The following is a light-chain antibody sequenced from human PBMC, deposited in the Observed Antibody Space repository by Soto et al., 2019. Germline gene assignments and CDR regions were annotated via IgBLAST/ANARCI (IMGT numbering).Light chain of an antibody. CDR3: QQYNNWPPT. Sequence: IVMTQSPCTLSVSPGERATLSCRAIQSVRTNVAWYQQRPGQAPRLLIYGASSRATGVPARFGGSGSGTEFTLTISSLQSEDFAVYYCQQYNNWPPTFGQGTRLEIK. CDR1: QSVRTN. CDR2: GAS. J-gene: IGKJ5*01. V-gene: IGKV3-15*01.